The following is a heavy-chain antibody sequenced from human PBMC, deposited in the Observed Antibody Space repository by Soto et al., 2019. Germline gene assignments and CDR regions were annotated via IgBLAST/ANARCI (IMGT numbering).Heavy chain of an antibody. Sequence: SETLSLTCTVSGGSISSYYWSWIRQPPGKGLEWIGYIYYSGSTNYNPSLKSRVTISVDTSKNQFSLKLSSVTAADTAVYYCARVNYDFWGNLPGGWFDPWGQGTLVTVPQ. V-gene: IGHV4-59*01. CDR3: ARVNYDFWGNLPGGWFDP. CDR1: GGSISSYY. J-gene: IGHJ5*02. CDR2: IYYSGST. D-gene: IGHD3-3*01.